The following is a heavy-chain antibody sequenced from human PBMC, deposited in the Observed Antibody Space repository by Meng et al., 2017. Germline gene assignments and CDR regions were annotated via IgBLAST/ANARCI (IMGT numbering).Heavy chain of an antibody. CDR1: GGSISSSNW. CDR2: IYHSGST. V-gene: IGHV4-4*02. Sequence: QVRVQEAGPGLVKPSGTLSLTCSVSGGSISSSNWWSWVRQPPGKGLEWIGEIYHSGSTNYNPSLKSRVTISVDKSKNQFSLKLSSVTAADTAVYYCARGSGYSYGFNWYFDLWGRGTLVTVSS. D-gene: IGHD5-18*01. CDR3: ARGSGYSYGFNWYFDL. J-gene: IGHJ2*01.